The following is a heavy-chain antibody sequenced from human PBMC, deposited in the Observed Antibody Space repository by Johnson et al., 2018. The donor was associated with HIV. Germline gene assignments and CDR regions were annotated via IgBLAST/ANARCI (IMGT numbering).Heavy chain of an antibody. Sequence: QVQLVESGGGVVQPGRSLRLSCAASGFTFSSYVMHWVRQAPGKGLEWVALISYDGSNKYYADSVKGRFTISRDNSKNTLYLQMNSLRAEDTAVYYCAREMATTYHDAFDIWGQGTMVTVSS. V-gene: IGHV3-30*04. CDR3: AREMATTYHDAFDI. J-gene: IGHJ3*02. D-gene: IGHD5-24*01. CDR1: GFTFSSYV. CDR2: ISYDGSNK.